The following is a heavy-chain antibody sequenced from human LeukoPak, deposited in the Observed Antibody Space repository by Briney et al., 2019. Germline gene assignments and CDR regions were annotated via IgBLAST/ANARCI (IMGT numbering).Heavy chain of an antibody. Sequence: GGSLRLSCAASGSTFSRYWMSWVRQAPGKGLEWVANIKQDGSEKHYVDSVKGRFTISRDNAQNSLYLQMNSLRAEDTAVYYCARGKGTVDYWGRGTLVTVSS. J-gene: IGHJ4*02. CDR3: ARGKGTVDY. CDR1: GSTFSRYW. D-gene: IGHD1-1*01. V-gene: IGHV3-7*01. CDR2: IKQDGSEK.